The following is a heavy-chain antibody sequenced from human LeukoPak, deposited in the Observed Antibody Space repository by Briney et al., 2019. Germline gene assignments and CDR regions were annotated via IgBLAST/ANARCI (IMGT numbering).Heavy chain of an antibody. V-gene: IGHV3-15*01. CDR3: TTDVYI. J-gene: IGHJ4*02. CDR2: IKNKKDGGAT. Sequence: GGSLRLSCAASGFTFSNAWMTWVRQAPGKGPEWVGRIKNKKDGGATDYAAPVKGRFTISRDDSKSTLYLEMNSLKIEDTAMYYCTTDVYIWGQGTLVTVSS. CDR1: GFTFSNAW.